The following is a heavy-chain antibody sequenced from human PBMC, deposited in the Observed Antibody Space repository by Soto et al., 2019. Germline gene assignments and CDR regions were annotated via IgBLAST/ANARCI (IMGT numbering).Heavy chain of an antibody. J-gene: IGHJ4*02. V-gene: IGHV4-34*01. CDR3: ARNYYDSSGFPVQIYFDY. CDR1: GGSFSGYY. D-gene: IGHD3-22*01. Sequence: SETLSLTCAVYGGSFSGYYWSWIRQPPGKGLEWIGEINHSGSTNYNPSLKSRVTISVDTSKNQFSLKLSSVTAADTAVYYCARNYYDSSGFPVQIYFDYWGQGTLVTVSS. CDR2: INHSGST.